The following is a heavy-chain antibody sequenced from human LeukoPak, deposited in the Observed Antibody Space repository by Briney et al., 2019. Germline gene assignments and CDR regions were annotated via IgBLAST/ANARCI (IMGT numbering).Heavy chain of an antibody. Sequence: WGALRLSCAASGFTFSSYAMSWVRQAPGKGLEWVSAISGSGGSTYYADSVKGRFTISRDNSKNTVYLQMNSLRAEDTAVYYCAKTTTGYSSGRYPGWPADYWGQGTLVTVSS. D-gene: IGHD6-19*01. CDR1: GFTFSSYA. CDR2: ISGSGGST. J-gene: IGHJ4*02. CDR3: AKTTTGYSSGRYPGWPADY. V-gene: IGHV3-23*01.